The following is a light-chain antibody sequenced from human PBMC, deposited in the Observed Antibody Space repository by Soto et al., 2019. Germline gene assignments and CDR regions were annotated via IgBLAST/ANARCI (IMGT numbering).Light chain of an antibody. Sequence: EIVLTQSPGTLSLSPGDRATLSCRASPSVTSSYLAWYQQTPGQTPRLLIYGSASRATGIQDRFSGSGSGADFTLTISILEPEDFASYYCQQYDSSTWIFSFGPGTQVEFK. CDR1: PSVTSSY. CDR2: GSA. J-gene: IGKJ3*01. V-gene: IGKV3-20*01. CDR3: QQYDSSTWIFS.